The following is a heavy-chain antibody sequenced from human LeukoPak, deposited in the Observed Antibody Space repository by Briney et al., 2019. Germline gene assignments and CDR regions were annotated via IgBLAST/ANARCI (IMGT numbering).Heavy chain of an antibody. CDR1: GFTFSSCA. J-gene: IGHJ4*02. CDR3: AKSTFMTTVTTGSFDY. D-gene: IGHD4-17*01. Sequence: GGSLRLSCAASGFTFSSCAMRWVRQAPGKGLEWVSAITGSGDSTYYADSVKGRFTISRDNSKNSLYLQMNSLRVEDTAVYYCAKSTFMTTVTTGSFDYWGQGALVTVSS. CDR2: ITGSGDST. V-gene: IGHV3-23*01.